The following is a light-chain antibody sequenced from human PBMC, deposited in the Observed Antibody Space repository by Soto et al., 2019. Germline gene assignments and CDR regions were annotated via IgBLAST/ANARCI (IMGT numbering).Light chain of an antibody. J-gene: IGKJ1*01. CDR1: QNVNSN. CDR2: AAS. CDR3: QQYDDWPPWT. V-gene: IGKV3D-15*01. Sequence: EVVVTQSPATLSLSPGERASLSCRTSQNVNSNLAWYQQKPGKAPRLLIYAASTRAAGIPARFSGSGSATEFTLTISSLQSEDFAVYYCQQYDDWPPWTFGQGTKVESK.